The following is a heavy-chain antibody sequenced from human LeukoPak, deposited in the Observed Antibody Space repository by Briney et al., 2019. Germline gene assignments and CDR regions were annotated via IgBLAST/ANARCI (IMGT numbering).Heavy chain of an antibody. Sequence: GGSLRLSCAASVFTFRNHWMHWVRQTPGKGLVWVSRISSDGSSTTYADSVKGRFTISRDNAKNTLYLQMNNLRAEDTAMYYCARDQRVTGRPDIDYWGQGTLVIVSS. CDR3: ARDQRVTGRPDIDY. D-gene: IGHD6-6*01. CDR1: VFTFRNHW. V-gene: IGHV3-74*03. J-gene: IGHJ4*02. CDR2: ISSDGSST.